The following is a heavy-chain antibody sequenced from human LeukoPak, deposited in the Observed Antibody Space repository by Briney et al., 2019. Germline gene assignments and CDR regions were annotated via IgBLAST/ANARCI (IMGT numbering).Heavy chain of an antibody. CDR2: ICAYNGNT. D-gene: IGHD6-13*01. Sequence: ASVKVSCKASGYTFTSYGISWVRQAPGQGLEWMGWICAYNGNTNYAQKLQGRVTMTTDTSTSTAYMELRSLRSDDTAVYYCARAAAAGNYYGMDVWGQGTTVTVSS. CDR3: ARAAAAGNYYGMDV. CDR1: GYTFTSYG. J-gene: IGHJ6*02. V-gene: IGHV1-18*01.